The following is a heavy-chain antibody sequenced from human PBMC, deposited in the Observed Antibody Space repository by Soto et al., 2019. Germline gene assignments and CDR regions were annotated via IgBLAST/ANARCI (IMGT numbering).Heavy chain of an antibody. D-gene: IGHD6-13*01. CDR2: IILIFGTA. CDR3: ASGIAAAGTYHYYYYYGMDV. V-gene: IGHV1-69*01. Sequence: QVQLVQSGAEVKKPGSSVKVSCKASGGTFSSYAISWVRQAPGQGLEWMGGIILIFGTANYAQKFQGRVTITADESTSTAYMELSSLRSEDTAVYYCASGIAAAGTYHYYYYYGMDVWGQGTTVTVSS. J-gene: IGHJ6*02. CDR1: GGTFSSYA.